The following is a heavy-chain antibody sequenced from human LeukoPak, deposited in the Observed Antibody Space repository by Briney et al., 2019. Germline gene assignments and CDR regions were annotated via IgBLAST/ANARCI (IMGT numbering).Heavy chain of an antibody. CDR3: ARGPFLTTGYDY. J-gene: IGHJ4*02. CDR2: MNPNSGNT. Sequence: ASVTVSCKASGYTFTSYDINWVRQAAGEGLEWMGWMNPNSGNTGYAQKFQGRVTMTRNTSISTAYMELSSLRSEDTAVYYCARGPFLTTGYDYWGQGTLVTVSS. V-gene: IGHV1-8*01. CDR1: GYTFTSYD. D-gene: IGHD4-4*01.